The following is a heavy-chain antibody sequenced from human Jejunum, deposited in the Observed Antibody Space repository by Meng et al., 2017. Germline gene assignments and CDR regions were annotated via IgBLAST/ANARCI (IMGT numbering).Heavy chain of an antibody. CDR3: AKDEELHC. CDR1: GFTFNSFA. D-gene: IGHD3-10*01. J-gene: IGHJ4*02. Sequence: VQLVESGGGLVQPGGALRLSCAAFGFTFNSFAMSWVRQAPGKGLEWVSAISGSGDNTFYADSVKGRFTISRVNSKNTLYLQMNSLRAEDTAVYYCAKDEELHCWGQGSLVTVSS. V-gene: IGHV3-23*04. CDR2: ISGSGDNT.